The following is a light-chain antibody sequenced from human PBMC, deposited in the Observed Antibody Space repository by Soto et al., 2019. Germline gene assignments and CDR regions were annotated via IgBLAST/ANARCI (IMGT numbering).Light chain of an antibody. J-gene: IGLJ3*02. CDR1: SSDDGRFKF. CDR3: SSYTSSATWV. Sequence: QSALTQPASVSGSPGQSITISCTGTSSDDGRFKFVSWYQQFPNKAPKLMIYEVSDRPPGVSNRFSGSKSGNTASLTISGLQADDEADYYCSSYTSSATWVFGEGTKLTVL. CDR2: EVS. V-gene: IGLV2-14*01.